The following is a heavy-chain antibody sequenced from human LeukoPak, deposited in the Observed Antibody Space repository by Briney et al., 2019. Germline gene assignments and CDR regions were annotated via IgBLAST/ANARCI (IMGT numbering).Heavy chain of an antibody. Sequence: GGSLRLSCAASEFTFSSYAMSWVRQAPGKGLEWVSAISGSGGTTYYTDSVKGRFTIYRDNSKNTLYLQMNSLRAEDTAVYYCAKEFSSSWYYYFDYWGQGTLVTVSS. CDR3: AKEFSSSWYYYFDY. CDR1: EFTFSSYA. CDR2: ISGSGGTT. D-gene: IGHD6-13*01. J-gene: IGHJ4*02. V-gene: IGHV3-23*01.